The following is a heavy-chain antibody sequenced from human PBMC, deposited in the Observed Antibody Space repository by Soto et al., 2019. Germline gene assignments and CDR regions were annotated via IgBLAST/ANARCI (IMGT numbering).Heavy chain of an antibody. V-gene: IGHV3-23*01. Sequence: EVQLLQSGGGLVQPGGSLRLSCAASGFTFSSYAMSWVRQAPGKGLEWVSAISDSGSSTNYADSVKGRFTISRDNSKTTLFLQIHSLRAEDTAIYYCAKGGGGSYYYYMDVWGKGTTVTVSS. CDR2: ISDSGSST. CDR3: AKGGGGSYYYYMDV. J-gene: IGHJ6*03. CDR1: GFTFSSYA. D-gene: IGHD2-15*01.